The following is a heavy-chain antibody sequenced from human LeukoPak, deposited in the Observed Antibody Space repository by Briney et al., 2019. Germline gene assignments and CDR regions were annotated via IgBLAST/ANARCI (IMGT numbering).Heavy chain of an antibody. CDR2: IRRDGRSK. CDR1: GFTFTDFG. J-gene: IGHJ4*02. D-gene: IGHD4-17*01. V-gene: IGHV3-30*02. Sequence: QPGGSLRLSCAASGFTFTDFGMHWVRQAPGKGLDWVSHIRRDGRSKFYAESVKGRFTISRDSSKNTLYLQMNSLRAEDTAVYYCAKDRDDYGDDCWGQGILVTVST. CDR3: AKDRDDYGDDC.